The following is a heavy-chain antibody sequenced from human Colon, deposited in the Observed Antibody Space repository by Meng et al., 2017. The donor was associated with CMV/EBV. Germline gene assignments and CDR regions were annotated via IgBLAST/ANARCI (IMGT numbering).Heavy chain of an antibody. D-gene: IGHD3-3*01. CDR2: INADNGDT. CDR3: ARIIQSSGVVISPFNY. Sequence: ASMKVSCKASGYTFSNYGMSWVRQAPGQGLEWLGWINADNGDTNYAQKVQDRVTMTTDTSTSTAYMELRSLRSDDTAVYYCARIIQSSGVVISPFNYWGQGTMVTVSS. CDR1: GYTFSNYG. V-gene: IGHV1-18*01. J-gene: IGHJ4*02.